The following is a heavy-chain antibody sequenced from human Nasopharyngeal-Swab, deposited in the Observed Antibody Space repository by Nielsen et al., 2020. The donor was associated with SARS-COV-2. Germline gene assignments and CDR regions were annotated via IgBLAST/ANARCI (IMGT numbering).Heavy chain of an antibody. D-gene: IGHD2-21*02. J-gene: IGHJ4*02. Sequence: GESLKISCKGSGYSFTSYWIGWVRQMPGKGLEWMGIIYPGDSDTRYSPSFQGQVTISADKSISTAYLQWSSLKASDTAMYYCARGRDCGGDCYPTFPVDYWGRGTLVTVSS. CDR2: IYPGDSDT. CDR1: GYSFTSYW. CDR3: ARGRDCGGDCYPTFPVDY. V-gene: IGHV5-51*01.